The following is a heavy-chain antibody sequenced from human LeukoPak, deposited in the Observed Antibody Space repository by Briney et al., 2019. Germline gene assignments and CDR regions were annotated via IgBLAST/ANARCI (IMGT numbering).Heavy chain of an antibody. CDR3: AKDRGYDSSGHNRGIDC. D-gene: IGHD3-22*01. CDR1: GFTFSSYG. CDR2: ISYDGSNK. J-gene: IGHJ4*02. Sequence: GSLRLSCAASGFTFSSYGMHWVLQAPGKGLEWVAVISYDGSNKYYADSVKGRFTISRDNSKNTLYLQMNSLRAEDTAVYYCAKDRGYDSSGHNRGIDCWGQGTLVTVSS. V-gene: IGHV3-30*18.